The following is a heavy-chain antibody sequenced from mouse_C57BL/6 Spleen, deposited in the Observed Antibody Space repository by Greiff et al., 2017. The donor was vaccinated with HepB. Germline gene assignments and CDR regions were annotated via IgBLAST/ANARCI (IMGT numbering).Heavy chain of an antibody. Sequence: DVHLVESGPGMVKPSQSLSLTCTVTGYSITSGYDWHWIRHFPGNKLEWMGYISYSGSTNYNPSLKSRISITHDTSKNHFFLKLNSVTTEDTATYYCASEAYGSSYCYFDVWGTGTTVTVSS. J-gene: IGHJ1*03. CDR1: GYSITSGYD. CDR2: ISYSGST. V-gene: IGHV3-1*01. CDR3: ASEAYGSSYCYFDV. D-gene: IGHD1-1*01.